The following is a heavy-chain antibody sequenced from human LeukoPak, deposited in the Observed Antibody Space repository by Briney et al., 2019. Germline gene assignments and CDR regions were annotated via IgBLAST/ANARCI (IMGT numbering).Heavy chain of an antibody. CDR1: GFTFSNSA. Sequence: GGSLRLSCAASGFTFSNSAMSWVRQAPGKGLEWVSGIGSSGGDTPYADSVKGRFTISRDNSKNTLYLQMNSLRAEDTATYYCAKKNPGLNPFDFWGQGTLVTVSS. J-gene: IGHJ4*02. V-gene: IGHV3-23*01. CDR3: AKKNPGLNPFDF. D-gene: IGHD1-14*01. CDR2: IGSSGGDT.